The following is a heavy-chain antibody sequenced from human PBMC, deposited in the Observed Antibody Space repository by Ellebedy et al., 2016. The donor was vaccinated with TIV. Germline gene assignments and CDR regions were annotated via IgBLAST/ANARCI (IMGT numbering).Heavy chain of an antibody. D-gene: IGHD3-3*01. CDR2: ISYDGSNK. CDR1: GFTISSYA. Sequence: GGSLRLSXAASGFTISSYAMHLVRQAPGKGLEWVAVISYDGSNKYYADSVKGRFTISRDNSKNTLYLQMNSLRAEDTAVYYCAKGEKYYDFWSGYSNGGLDVWGHGTTVTVSS. J-gene: IGHJ6*02. V-gene: IGHV3-30*18. CDR3: AKGEKYYDFWSGYSNGGLDV.